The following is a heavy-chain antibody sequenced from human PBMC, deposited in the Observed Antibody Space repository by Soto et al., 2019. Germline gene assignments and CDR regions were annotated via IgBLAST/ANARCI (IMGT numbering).Heavy chain of an antibody. CDR3: ARDRDDYGSGNYYNRIAF. Sequence: QVQLVQSGAEVKKPGSSVKVSCKASGGIFSTYAISWLRQAPGQGLEWMGGIIPLFGTPNYAQRFQGRVTITADESTSTDHMELSRLRSEDTAVYYCARDRDDYGSGNYYNRIAFWGQGTLVTVSS. D-gene: IGHD3-10*01. CDR1: GGIFSTYA. J-gene: IGHJ4*02. CDR2: IIPLFGTP. V-gene: IGHV1-69*01.